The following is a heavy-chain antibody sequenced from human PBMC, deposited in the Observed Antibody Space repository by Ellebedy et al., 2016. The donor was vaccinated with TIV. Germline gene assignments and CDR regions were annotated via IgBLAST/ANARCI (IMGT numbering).Heavy chain of an antibody. Sequence: GESLKISCAASGFTFSSYSINWVRQAPGKGLEWVSSISSSSSYIYYADSVKGRFTISRDNAKNSLYLQMNSLRAEDTAVYYCARRNSHDYWGQGTLVTVSS. CDR1: GFTFSSYS. CDR2: ISSSSSYI. CDR3: ARRNSHDY. J-gene: IGHJ4*02. D-gene: IGHD1-14*01. V-gene: IGHV3-21*01.